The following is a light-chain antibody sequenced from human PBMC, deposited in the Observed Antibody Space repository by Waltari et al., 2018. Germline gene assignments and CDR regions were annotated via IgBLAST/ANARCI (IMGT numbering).Light chain of an antibody. CDR3: CSFTSRSTWV. Sequence: QSALTQPASVSGSPGQSITISCTGTSSDVGAYNYVSWYQRHPGKAPELLIFDVSNRPSGVSKRFSGSKSGNTASLTISGLQAEDESDYYCCSFTSRSTWVFGGGTKLTVL. J-gene: IGLJ3*02. CDR2: DVS. CDR1: SSDVGAYNY. V-gene: IGLV2-14*01.